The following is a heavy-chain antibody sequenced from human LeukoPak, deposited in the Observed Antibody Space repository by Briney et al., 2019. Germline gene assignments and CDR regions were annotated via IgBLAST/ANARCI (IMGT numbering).Heavy chain of an antibody. CDR2: VNPNSGNS. CDR1: GYTFTNYD. V-gene: IGHV1-8*01. Sequence: ASVKVSCKASGYTFTNYDINWVRQATGQGLEWMGYVNPNSGNSAYAQKFQGRVTITTDASISTAYMELSGLRSEDTALYYCAREGLDYWGQGTLVTVSS. J-gene: IGHJ4*02. CDR3: AREGLDY.